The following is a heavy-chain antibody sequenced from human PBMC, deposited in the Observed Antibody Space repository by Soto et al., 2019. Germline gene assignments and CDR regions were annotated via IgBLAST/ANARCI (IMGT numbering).Heavy chain of an antibody. D-gene: IGHD3-22*01. CDR2: IYYSGST. Sequence: SETLSLTCTVSGGSISSYYWSWIRQPPGKGLEWIGYIYYSGSTNYNPSLKSRVTISVDTSKNQFSLKLSSVTAADTAVYYCARVGVEYYDSSGYYHFDYWGQGTLVTVSS. CDR3: ARVGVEYYDSSGYYHFDY. J-gene: IGHJ4*02. V-gene: IGHV4-59*01. CDR1: GGSISSYY.